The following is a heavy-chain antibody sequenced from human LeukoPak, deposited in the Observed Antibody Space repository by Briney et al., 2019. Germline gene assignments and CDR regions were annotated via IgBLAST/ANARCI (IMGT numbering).Heavy chain of an antibody. V-gene: IGHV4-34*01. CDR3: ARGPIFIRVREAITYFDY. CDR1: GGSFSSNY. D-gene: IGHD3-10*01. J-gene: IGHJ4*02. Sequence: SETLSLTCAVYGGSFSSNYWSWIRQPPGKGLEGIGEINHSGSTNYNPSLKSRVTISVDTSKNQLSLKLSSVTAADTAVYYCARGPIFIRVREAITYFDYWGQGTPVTVSP. CDR2: INHSGST.